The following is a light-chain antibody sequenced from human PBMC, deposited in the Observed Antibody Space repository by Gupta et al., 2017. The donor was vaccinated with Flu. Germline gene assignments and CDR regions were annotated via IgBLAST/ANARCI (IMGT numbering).Light chain of an antibody. V-gene: IGLV3-9*01. CDR1: NIGNKN. Sequence: ALGQTARLSCGGDNIGNKNVHWYYQKPGQAPVLVIYNDRFRPSGISERFSGSNSGNTAALTITRVQVGDEGDYYCQVWDTNTVFGGGTKLTGL. CDR2: NDR. J-gene: IGLJ2*01. CDR3: QVWDTNTV.